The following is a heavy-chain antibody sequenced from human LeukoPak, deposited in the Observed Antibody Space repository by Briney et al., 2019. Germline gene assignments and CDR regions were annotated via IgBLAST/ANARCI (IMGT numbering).Heavy chain of an antibody. J-gene: IGHJ4*02. CDR1: GFTFSSYS. D-gene: IGHD3-22*01. CDR3: ARDHYYYDSSGYGY. Sequence: GGSLRLSRAASGFTFSSYSMNWVRQALGKGLEWVSSISSSSSNIYYADSVKGRFTISRDNAKNSLYLQMNSLRAEDTAVYYCARDHYYYDSSGYGYWGQGTLVTVSS. CDR2: ISSSSSNI. V-gene: IGHV3-21*01.